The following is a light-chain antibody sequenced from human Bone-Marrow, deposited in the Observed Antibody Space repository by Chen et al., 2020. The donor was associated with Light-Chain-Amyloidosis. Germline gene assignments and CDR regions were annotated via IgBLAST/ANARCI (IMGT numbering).Light chain of an antibody. Sequence: SYELTQPPSVSVSPGQTARIACSGDALPTKYAYWYQQKPGQAPVLVIHRATERPSGISERFSGSSSGTTATLTISGVQAEDEADYHCQSADSSGTYEVIFGGGTKLTVL. CDR1: ALPTKY. CDR3: QSADSSGTYEVI. J-gene: IGLJ2*01. V-gene: IGLV3-25*03. CDR2: RAT.